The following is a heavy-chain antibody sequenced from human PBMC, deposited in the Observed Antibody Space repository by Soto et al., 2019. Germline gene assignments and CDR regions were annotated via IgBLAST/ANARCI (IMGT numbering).Heavy chain of an antibody. CDR3: ARERSAAAD. J-gene: IGHJ4*02. CDR1: GFTFRNYA. Sequence: PGGSLRLSCAASGFTFRNYAMHWVRQAPGKGLEWVTVISYDGTNKYYADSVKGRFTISRDNSKNTLYLQMNSLRAGDTAVYYCARERSAAADWGPGTLVTVSS. V-gene: IGHV3-30-3*01. CDR2: ISYDGTNK. D-gene: IGHD6-13*01.